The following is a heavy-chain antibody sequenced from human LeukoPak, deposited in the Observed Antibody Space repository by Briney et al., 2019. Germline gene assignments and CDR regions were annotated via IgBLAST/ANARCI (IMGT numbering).Heavy chain of an antibody. CDR1: GGSIRSGGSY. CDR2: IYYSGNT. CDR3: ARAGGYSSSWYEDAFDV. Sequence: SETLSLTCTVSGGSIRSGGSYWAWIRRHPGKGLEWIGYIYYSGNTYYNPSLKSRLTISIDTSKNHFSLKLSSVSAADTAVYFCARAGGYSSSWYEDAFDVWGQGTKVTVSS. D-gene: IGHD6-13*01. J-gene: IGHJ3*01. V-gene: IGHV4-31*03.